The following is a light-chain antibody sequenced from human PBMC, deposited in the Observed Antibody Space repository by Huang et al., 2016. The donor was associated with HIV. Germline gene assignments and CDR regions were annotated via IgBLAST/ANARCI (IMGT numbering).Light chain of an antibody. CDR3: QQYNTSPRT. CDR2: GSS. V-gene: IGKV3-15*01. J-gene: IGKJ1*01. CDR1: QSVFKN. Sequence: ENLMTQSPSTLSVSPGESATLSCRASQSVFKNLAWYQQKPGQAPKLLIYGSSPRAAGIPARFSGSGSGTEFTLTISSLQSEDFAGYYCQQYNTSPRTFGQGTKVEV.